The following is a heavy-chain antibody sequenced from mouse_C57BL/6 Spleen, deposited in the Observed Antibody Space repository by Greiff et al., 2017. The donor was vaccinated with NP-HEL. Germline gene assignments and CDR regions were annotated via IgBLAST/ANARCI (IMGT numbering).Heavy chain of an antibody. D-gene: IGHD3-2*02. CDR1: GYTFTGYW. Sequence: QVQLQQSGAELMKPGASVKLSCKATGYTFTGYWIEWVKQRPGHGLEWIGEILPGSGSTNYNEKFKGKATFTADTSSNTAYMQLSSLTTEDSAIYYCARSETRRAQATRGAFDYWGQGTTLTVSS. J-gene: IGHJ2*01. CDR3: ARSETRRAQATRGAFDY. CDR2: ILPGSGST. V-gene: IGHV1-9*01.